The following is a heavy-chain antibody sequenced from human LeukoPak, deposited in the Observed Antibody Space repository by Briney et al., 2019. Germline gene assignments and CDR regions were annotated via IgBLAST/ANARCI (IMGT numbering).Heavy chain of an antibody. D-gene: IGHD3-3*01. CDR2: MNPNSGNT. CDR1: GYTFTSYD. CDR3: ARGRSAIFGVVIIRWFDP. Sequence: ASVKVSCKASGYTFTSYDINWVRQATGQGLEWMGWMNPNSGNTGYAQKFQGRVTMTRNTSISTAYMELSSLRSEDTAVYYCARGRSAIFGVVIIRWFDPWGQGTLVTVSS. V-gene: IGHV1-8*01. J-gene: IGHJ5*02.